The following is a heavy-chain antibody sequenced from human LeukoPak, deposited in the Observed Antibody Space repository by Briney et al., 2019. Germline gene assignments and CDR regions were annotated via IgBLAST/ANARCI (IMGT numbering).Heavy chain of an antibody. CDR2: IKRDGSEK. Sequence: GGSLRLSCVVSDVTFSSSWMTWVRQAPGKGLEWVAQIKRDGSEKDYVDSVKGRFTISRDNAKNTLYLQMNSLRAEDTAVYYCARYYGSGRGYYGLDVWGQGTTVTVFS. J-gene: IGHJ6*02. CDR3: ARYYGSGRGYYGLDV. D-gene: IGHD3-10*01. V-gene: IGHV3-7*04. CDR1: DVTFSSSW.